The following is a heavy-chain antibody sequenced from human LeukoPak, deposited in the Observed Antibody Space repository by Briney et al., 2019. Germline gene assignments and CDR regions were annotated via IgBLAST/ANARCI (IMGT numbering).Heavy chain of an antibody. Sequence: ASVKVSCKASGYTFTSYAMHWVRQAPGQRLEWMGWINAGSGNTKYSQKFQGRVTITRDTSASTAYMELSSLRSEDTAVYYCAREFEAAAGLDAFDIWGQGTMVTVSS. CDR3: AREFEAAAGLDAFDI. V-gene: IGHV1-3*01. CDR2: INAGSGNT. J-gene: IGHJ3*02. D-gene: IGHD6-13*01. CDR1: GYTFTSYA.